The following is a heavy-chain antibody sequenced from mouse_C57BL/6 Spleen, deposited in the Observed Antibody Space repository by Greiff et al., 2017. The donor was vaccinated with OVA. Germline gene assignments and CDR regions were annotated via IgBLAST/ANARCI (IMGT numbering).Heavy chain of an antibody. CDR2: INPNNGGT. V-gene: IGHV1-22*01. CDR3: ARSPFITTVVDWYFGV. Sequence: EVQLQQSGPELVKPGASVKMSCKASGYTFTDYNMHWVKQSHGKSLEWIGYINPNNGGTSYNQKFKGKATLTVNKSSSTAYMELRSLTLEDSAVYYCARSPFITTVVDWYFGVWGTGTTVTVSS. D-gene: IGHD1-1*01. J-gene: IGHJ1*03. CDR1: GYTFTDYN.